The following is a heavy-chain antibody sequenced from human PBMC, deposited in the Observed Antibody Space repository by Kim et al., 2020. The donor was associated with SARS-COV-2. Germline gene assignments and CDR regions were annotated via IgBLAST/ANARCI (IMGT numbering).Heavy chain of an antibody. CDR3: ARVPSITIFGVVSNFDY. Sequence: SETLSLTCTVSGGSISSGGYYWSWIRQHPGKGLEWIGYIYYSGSTYYNPSLKSRVTISVDTSKNQFSLKLSSVTAADTDVYYCARVPSITIFGVVSNFDYWGHGALVTVSS. J-gene: IGHJ4*01. CDR1: GGSISSGGYY. CDR2: IYYSGST. V-gene: IGHV4-31*03. D-gene: IGHD3-3*01.